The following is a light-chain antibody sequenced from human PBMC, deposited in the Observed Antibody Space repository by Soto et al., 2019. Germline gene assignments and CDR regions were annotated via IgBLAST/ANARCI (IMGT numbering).Light chain of an antibody. J-gene: IGLJ1*01. Sequence: SYELTQPPSVSVAPGQTASIACGGDSIGSKSVNWYQQRPGQAPVVVVYDDTDRPTGIPERFSGSNSGNTATLTITRVEAGDEADYYCQVWDGSDGGVFGPGTKVTVL. CDR3: QVWDGSDGGV. CDR1: SIGSKS. V-gene: IGLV3-21*02. CDR2: DDT.